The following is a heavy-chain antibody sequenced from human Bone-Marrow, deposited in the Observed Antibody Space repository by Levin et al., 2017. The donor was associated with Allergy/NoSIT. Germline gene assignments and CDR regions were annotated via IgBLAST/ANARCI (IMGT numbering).Heavy chain of an antibody. CDR3: AKEELEYCGGDCYELDY. V-gene: IGHV3-30*18. J-gene: IGHJ4*02. D-gene: IGHD2-21*02. CDR2: ISYDGSKK. CDR1: GFTFSSFGTYG. Sequence: AGGSLRLSCAASGFTFSSFGTYGMHWVRQAPGKGLEWVAVISYDGSKKYYGDSVRGRFTISRDNSKNILYLQMNALRAEDTAVYFCAKEELEYCGGDCYELDYWGRGTLVTVSS.